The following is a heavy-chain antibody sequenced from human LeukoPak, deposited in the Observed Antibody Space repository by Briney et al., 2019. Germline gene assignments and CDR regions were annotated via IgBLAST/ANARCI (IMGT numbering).Heavy chain of an antibody. CDR3: ARGRTRFDP. J-gene: IGHJ5*02. CDR2: IYYSGST. CDR1: SGSISSYC. Sequence: SGTLSLTCTVSSGSISSYCWSWIRQAPGRGLEWIGYIYYSGSTNHNPSLKSRVTISVDTSKNQFSLKLSSVTAADTAVYYCARGRTRFDPWGQGTLVTVSS. V-gene: IGHV4-59*12.